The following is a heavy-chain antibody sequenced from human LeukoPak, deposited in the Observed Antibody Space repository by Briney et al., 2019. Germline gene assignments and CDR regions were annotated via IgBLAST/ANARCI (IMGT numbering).Heavy chain of an antibody. CDR1: GFTFSSYS. CDR2: ITSSNNYI. Sequence: GGSLRLSCAASGFTFSSYSMNWVRQAPGKGLEWVSSITSSNNYIYYGDSVKGRFTISRDDAKNSLFLQMNSLRAEDTATYYCARGEFGDYYYFYMDVWGKGTTATVSS. J-gene: IGHJ6*03. CDR3: ARGEFGDYYYFYMDV. V-gene: IGHV3-21*01. D-gene: IGHD2/OR15-2a*01.